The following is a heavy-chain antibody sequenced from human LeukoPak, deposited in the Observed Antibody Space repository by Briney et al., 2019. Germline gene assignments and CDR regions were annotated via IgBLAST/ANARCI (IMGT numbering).Heavy chain of an antibody. CDR1: GFTVSSNY. CDR2: IYSGGST. Sequence: GGSLRLSCAASGFTVSSNYMSWVRQAPGKGLEWVSVIYSGGSTYYSDSVKGRCTISIDNSKNTLYLQMNSLRAEDTAVYYCARENSDYYYLDVWGKGTTVTVSS. J-gene: IGHJ6*03. V-gene: IGHV3-53*01. D-gene: IGHD3-10*01. CDR3: ARENSDYYYLDV.